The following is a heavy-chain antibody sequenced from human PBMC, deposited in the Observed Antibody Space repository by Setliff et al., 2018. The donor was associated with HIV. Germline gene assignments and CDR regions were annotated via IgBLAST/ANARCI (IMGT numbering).Heavy chain of an antibody. CDR3: ASGRGAKGGYDYFGS. Sequence: SETLSLTCTVSDNSITNYYWNWIRQPPGKGLEWIGYMHYSGRTSYNPSLKSRVTTSVNTSKNQLSLNLSSVTAADTALYYCASGRGAKGGYDYFGSWGQGTLVTVSS. J-gene: IGHJ4*02. V-gene: IGHV4-59*01. CDR1: DNSITNYY. D-gene: IGHD5-12*01. CDR2: MHYSGRT.